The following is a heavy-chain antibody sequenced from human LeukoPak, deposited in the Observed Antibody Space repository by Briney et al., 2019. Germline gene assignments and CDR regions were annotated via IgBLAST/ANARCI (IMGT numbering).Heavy chain of an antibody. V-gene: IGHV4-39*07. Sequence: PSETLSLTCTVSGGSISSSSYYWGWIRQPPGKGLVWIGSIYYSGSTYYNPSLKSRVTISVDTSNNQFSLKLSSVTAADTAVYYCARAKSQGFTIFGVVIESFDPWGQGTLVTVSS. CDR3: ARAKSQGFTIFGVVIESFDP. D-gene: IGHD3-3*01. CDR2: IYYSGST. CDR1: GGSISSSSYY. J-gene: IGHJ5*02.